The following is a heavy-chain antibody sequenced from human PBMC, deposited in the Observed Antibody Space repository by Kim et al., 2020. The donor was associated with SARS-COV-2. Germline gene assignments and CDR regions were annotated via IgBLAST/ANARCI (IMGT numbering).Heavy chain of an antibody. CDR2: SGGST. Sequence: SGGSTYYADAVKGRFTISRDNSKNTLYLQMKSLRVEDTAVYYCARGLTMWGQGTLVTVSS. CDR3: ARGLTM. V-gene: IGHV3-53*01. J-gene: IGHJ4*02. D-gene: IGHD3-10*01.